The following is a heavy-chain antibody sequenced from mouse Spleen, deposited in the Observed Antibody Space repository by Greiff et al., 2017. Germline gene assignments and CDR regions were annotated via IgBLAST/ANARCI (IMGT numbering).Heavy chain of an antibody. Sequence: EVKLVESGGGLVQPGGSRKLSCAASGFTFSSFGMHWVRQAPEKGLEWVAYISSGSSTIYYADTVKGRFTISRDNPKNTLFLQMTSLRSEDTAMYYCAWDYRYDEFAYWGQGTLVTVSA. V-gene: IGHV5-17*02. CDR3: AWDYRYDEFAY. CDR2: ISSGSSTI. D-gene: IGHD2-14*01. CDR1: GFTFSSFG. J-gene: IGHJ3*01.